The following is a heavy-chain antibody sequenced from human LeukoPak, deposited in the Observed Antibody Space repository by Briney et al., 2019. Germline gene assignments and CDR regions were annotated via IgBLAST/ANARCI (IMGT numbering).Heavy chain of an antibody. V-gene: IGHV3-30*03. CDR2: IKCDGSNK. D-gene: IGHD2-15*01. CDR1: GFTFSSYG. Sequence: GGTLRLSCAASGFTFSSYGMHWVRQAPGKGLEWVAVIKCDGSNKYYADSVKGPFTISRDNSKNTLYLQMHSLRAEDTAVYYCSSLLGYCSGGSCYWFDYWGQGTLVTVSS. J-gene: IGHJ4*02. CDR3: SSLLGYCSGGSCYWFDY.